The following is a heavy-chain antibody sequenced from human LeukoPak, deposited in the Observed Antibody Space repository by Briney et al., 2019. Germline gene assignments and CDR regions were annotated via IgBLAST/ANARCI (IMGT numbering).Heavy chain of an antibody. CDR1: GFTFSSYS. D-gene: IGHD5-18*01. CDR2: ISSSSSTI. V-gene: IGHV3-48*01. J-gene: IGHJ4*02. Sequence: GGSLRLSCAASGFTFSSYSMNWVRQAPGKGLEWVSYISSSSSTIYYADSVKGRFTISRDNSKNTLYLQMNSLRAEDTAVYYCARAPWIQLWSRTRDFDDYWGQGTLVTVSS. CDR3: ARAPWIQLWSRTRDFDDY.